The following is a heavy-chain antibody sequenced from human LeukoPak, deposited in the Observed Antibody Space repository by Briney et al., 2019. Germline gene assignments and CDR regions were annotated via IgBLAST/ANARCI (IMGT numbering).Heavy chain of an antibody. V-gene: IGHV3-33*01. J-gene: IGHJ5*02. Sequence: PGRSLRLSCVASGFTFSNFGMHWVRQAPGKGPEWVAVIWYDGSNEYYADSVKGRFAISRDDSKNTLYLQMNSLRVEDTAVYYCARDRSVLWFDPWGRGTLVTVSS. CDR3: ARDRSVLWFDP. CDR2: IWYDGSNE. CDR1: GFTFSNFG. D-gene: IGHD3-10*02.